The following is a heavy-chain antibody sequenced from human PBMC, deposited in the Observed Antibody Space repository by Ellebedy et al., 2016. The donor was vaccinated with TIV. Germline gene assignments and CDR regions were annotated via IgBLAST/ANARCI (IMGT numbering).Heavy chain of an antibody. CDR3: ARAFQYSSGWAFDY. Sequence: MPSETLSLTCTVSGGSISSSSYYWGWIRQPPGKGLEWIGSINYSGSTYYNPSLKSRVTISVDTSKNQFSLKMSSVTAADTAVYYCARAFQYSSGWAFDYWGQGTLVTVSS. CDR2: INYSGST. V-gene: IGHV4-39*01. CDR1: GGSISSSSYY. D-gene: IGHD6-19*01. J-gene: IGHJ4*02.